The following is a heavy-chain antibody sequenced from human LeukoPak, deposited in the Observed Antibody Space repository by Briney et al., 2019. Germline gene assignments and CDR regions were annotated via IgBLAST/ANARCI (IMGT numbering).Heavy chain of an antibody. Sequence: LSGGSLRLSCAASGFTFSSYAMSWVRQAPGKGLEWVSAISGSGGSTYYADSVKGRFTISRDNSKNTLYLQMNSLRAEDTAVYYCAKDWFDCSSTSCYTSIAVAGTFDYWGQGTLVTVSS. CDR3: AKDWFDCSSTSCYTSIAVAGTFDY. V-gene: IGHV3-23*01. D-gene: IGHD2-2*02. CDR1: GFTFSSYA. J-gene: IGHJ4*02. CDR2: ISGSGGST.